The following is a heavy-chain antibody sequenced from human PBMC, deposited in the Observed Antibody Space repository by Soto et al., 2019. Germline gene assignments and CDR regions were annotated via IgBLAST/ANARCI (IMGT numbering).Heavy chain of an antibody. CDR3: ANYFMSRPWFDT. Sequence: QLQLEESGPGLVKPSETLSLTYSVSGGSINNSTSFWGWLRQSPGKGLEWIATINYRWPAEYNPSLKSRVTISVDRSRNVLSLQMNYVTAPDTAVYYCANYFMSRPWFDTWGQGTLVTVSS. CDR2: INYRWPA. J-gene: IGHJ5*02. V-gene: IGHV4-39*02. CDR1: GGSINNSTSF. D-gene: IGHD6-6*01.